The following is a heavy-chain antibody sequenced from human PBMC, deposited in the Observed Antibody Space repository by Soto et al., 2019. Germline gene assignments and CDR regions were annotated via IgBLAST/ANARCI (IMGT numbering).Heavy chain of an antibody. V-gene: IGHV3-30*18. CDR3: AKGLRRSTEGYYYYGMDV. D-gene: IGHD3-16*01. J-gene: IGHJ6*04. CDR2: ITSDGSNK. CDR1: GFTFSSYG. Sequence: VQLVKSVGGVVQTGMSLRLSCAASGFTFSSYGMHWVRQAQGKVLEWVAVITSDGSNKYYADSVKGRFTISRDNSKNTMYLHMNSLREEDTTVYYCAKGLRRSTEGYYYYGMDVWGLGTKVTVSS.